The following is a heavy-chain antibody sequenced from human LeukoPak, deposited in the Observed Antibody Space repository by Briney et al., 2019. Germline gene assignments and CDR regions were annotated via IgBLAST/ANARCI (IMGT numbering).Heavy chain of an antibody. Sequence: SETLSLTCTVSGGSISSSSYYWGWIRQPPGKGLEWIGSIYYSGSTYYNPSLKSRVTISVDTSKNQFSLKLSSVTAADTAVYYCATFGVVIQNYFNYWGQGTLVTVSS. CDR2: IYYSGST. CDR1: GGSISSSSYY. J-gene: IGHJ4*02. V-gene: IGHV4-39*07. CDR3: ATFGVVIQNYFNY. D-gene: IGHD3-3*01.